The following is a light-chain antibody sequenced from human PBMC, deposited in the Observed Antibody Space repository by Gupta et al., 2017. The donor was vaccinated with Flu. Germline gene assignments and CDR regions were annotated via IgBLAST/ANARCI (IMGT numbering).Light chain of an antibody. V-gene: IGLV6-57*01. J-gene: IGLJ2*01. CDR3: QSYEV. CDR1: SGSIASNY. CDR2: EDN. Sequence: CTRSSGSIASNYVQWYQQLPGTSPTTVIYEDNQRPSGVPERFSGSIGRSSNSTSLTLSGRKTEDEADYYCQSYEVFGGGTKLTVL.